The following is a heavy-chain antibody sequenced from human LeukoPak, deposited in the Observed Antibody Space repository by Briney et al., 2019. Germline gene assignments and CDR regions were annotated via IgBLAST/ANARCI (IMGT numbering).Heavy chain of an antibody. CDR1: GYTFTSYY. J-gene: IGHJ4*02. V-gene: IGHV1-46*01. Sequence: ASVKVSCKASGYTFTSYYMHWVRQAPGQGLEWMGVINPSGGSTSYAQKFQGRVTTTRDTSTSTFYMELSSLRSEDTAVYYCASSTLSSSSGDFWGQGSLVTVSS. D-gene: IGHD6-6*01. CDR3: ASSTLSSSSGDF. CDR2: INPSGGST.